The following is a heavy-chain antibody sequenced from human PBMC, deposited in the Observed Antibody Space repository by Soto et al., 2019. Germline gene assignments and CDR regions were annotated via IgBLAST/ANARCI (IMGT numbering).Heavy chain of an antibody. CDR1: GDSLTNNHW. CDR2: IWHTGRP. V-gene: IGHV4-4*02. D-gene: IGHD2-15*01. J-gene: IGHJ4*02. CDR3: VRDSRTGCSSINCYMH. Sequence: QLQLRESGPGLVQPSGTLSLTCDVSGDSLTNNHWWSWVRQAPGKGLEWIGEIWHTGRPNYNPSLKGRGANSNDQAKNQFSLKLSSVTAADTAVDYCVRDSRTGCSSINCYMHWGQGTLVTVSS.